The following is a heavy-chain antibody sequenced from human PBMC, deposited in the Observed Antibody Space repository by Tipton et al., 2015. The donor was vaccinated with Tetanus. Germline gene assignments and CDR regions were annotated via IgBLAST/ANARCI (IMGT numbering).Heavy chain of an antibody. CDR1: GYNFNLYW. V-gene: IGHV5-51*01. CDR2: IYPGDSDT. D-gene: IGHD7-27*01. Sequence: QLVQSGAELKKPGEPLKISCQGSGYNFNLYWIAWVRQMPGKGLEYMGIIYPGDSDTRYSPSFQGQVIISADKSTSTAYLQWSSLQASDTAMYYCARRLGPYTGDQIWHFDLWGRGTLVTVSS. CDR3: ARRLGPYTGDQIWHFDL. J-gene: IGHJ2*01.